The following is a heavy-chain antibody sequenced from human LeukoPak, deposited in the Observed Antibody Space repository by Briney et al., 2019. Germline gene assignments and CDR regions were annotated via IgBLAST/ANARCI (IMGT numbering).Heavy chain of an antibody. D-gene: IGHD3-10*01. CDR2: FDPEDGET. CDR1: GYTLTELS. Sequence: ASVKVSCKVSGYTLTELSMHWVRQAPGKGLEWMGGFDPEDGETIYAQKFQGRVTMTEDTSTDTAYMELSSLRSEDTAVYYCATGITMVRGVIFAFDIWGQGTMVTVSS. CDR3: ATGITMVRGVIFAFDI. V-gene: IGHV1-24*01. J-gene: IGHJ3*02.